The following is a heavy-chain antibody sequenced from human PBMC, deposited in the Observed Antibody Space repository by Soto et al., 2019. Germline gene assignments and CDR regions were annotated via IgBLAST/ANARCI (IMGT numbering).Heavy chain of an antibody. Sequence: QVQLVESGGGVVQPGRSLRLSCAASGFTFSSYGMHWVRQAPGKGLEWVAFISYDASNKYYADSVKGRFTISRDNSKNTLYLQINSLRAEDTSVYYCAKGDCGGDCYSFDAFDIWGQGTMVTVSS. D-gene: IGHD2-21*02. CDR1: GFTFSSYG. CDR2: ISYDASNK. J-gene: IGHJ3*02. V-gene: IGHV3-30*18. CDR3: AKGDCGGDCYSFDAFDI.